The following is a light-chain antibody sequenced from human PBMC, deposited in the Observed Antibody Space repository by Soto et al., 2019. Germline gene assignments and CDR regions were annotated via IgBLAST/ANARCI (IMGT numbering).Light chain of an antibody. Sequence: IVVTPSPTTLSVSPGERATLSCRASQSISSKLAWYQQKPGQAPRLLIYGASSRATGIPDRFSGSGSGTDFTLTISRLEPEDFAVYYCQQYGSSPPTFGQGTKVDIK. CDR1: QSISSK. CDR2: GAS. CDR3: QQYGSSPPT. J-gene: IGKJ1*01. V-gene: IGKV3-20*01.